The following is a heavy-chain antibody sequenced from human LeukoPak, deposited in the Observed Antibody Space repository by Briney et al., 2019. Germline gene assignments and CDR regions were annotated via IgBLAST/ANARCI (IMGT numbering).Heavy chain of an antibody. D-gene: IGHD5-12*01. CDR2: ISGSGDGT. V-gene: IGHV3-23*01. CDR3: AKAFYSGYDSHFDY. J-gene: IGHJ4*02. Sequence: GGSLRLSCAASGFTFSNYAMSWVRQAPGKGLEWVSAISGSGDGTYSADSVKGRFTISRDNSKNTLYLQMNSLRAEDTAVYYCAKAFYSGYDSHFDYWGQGTLVTVSS. CDR1: GFTFSNYA.